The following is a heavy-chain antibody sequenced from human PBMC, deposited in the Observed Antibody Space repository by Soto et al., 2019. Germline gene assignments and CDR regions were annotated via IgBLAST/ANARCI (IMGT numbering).Heavy chain of an antibody. Sequence: GGSLRLSCAASGFTFSSYSMNWVRQAPGKGLVWVSSISSSRSYIYYADSVKGRFTISRDNAKNSLYLKINSLRAEVTAVEYGARAAGAKAYDIWGKGTMVTV. CDR1: GFTFSSYS. J-gene: IGHJ3*02. CDR2: ISSSRSYI. D-gene: IGHD6-13*01. V-gene: IGHV3-21*01. CDR3: ARAAGAKAYDI.